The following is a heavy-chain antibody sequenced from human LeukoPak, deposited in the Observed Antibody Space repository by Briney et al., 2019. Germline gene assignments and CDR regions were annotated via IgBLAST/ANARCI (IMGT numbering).Heavy chain of an antibody. J-gene: IGHJ4*02. CDR2: INHSGST. Sequence: GSLRLSCAASGFTFSSYAMSWVRQPPGKGLEWIGEINHSGSTNYNPSLKSRVTISVDTSKNQFSLKLSSVTTADTAVYYCARHKAAAAGTYDYWGQGTLVTVSS. V-gene: IGHV4-34*01. D-gene: IGHD6-13*01. CDR1: GFTFSSYA. CDR3: ARHKAAAAGTYDY.